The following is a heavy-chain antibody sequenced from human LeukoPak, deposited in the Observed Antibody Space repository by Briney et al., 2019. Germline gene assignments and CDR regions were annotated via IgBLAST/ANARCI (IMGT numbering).Heavy chain of an antibody. CDR2: INPNSGGT. D-gene: IGHD3-3*01. CDR1: GGTFSSYA. V-gene: IGHV1-2*02. Sequence: ASVKVSCKASGGTFSSYAISWVRQAPGQGLEWMGWINPNSGGTNYAQKFQGRVTMTRDTSIGTAYMELSRLRSDDTAVYYCAITIFGVAPWGYGMDVWGQGTTVTVSS. CDR3: AITIFGVAPWGYGMDV. J-gene: IGHJ6*02.